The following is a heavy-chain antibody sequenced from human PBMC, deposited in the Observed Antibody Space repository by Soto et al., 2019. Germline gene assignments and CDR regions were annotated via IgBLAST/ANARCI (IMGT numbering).Heavy chain of an antibody. CDR2: IYWDDDK. Sequence: QITLKESGPTLVKPTQTLTLTCTFSGISLSTDAVGVAWIRQPPGKALEWLALIYWDDDKRYSPSLKSRLTIIKDTSKNQVVLTMTNIDPVDTATYYCAHRGEVATIISDAFDIWGPGTAVTVSS. CDR3: AHRGEVATIISDAFDI. D-gene: IGHD5-12*01. J-gene: IGHJ3*02. V-gene: IGHV2-5*02. CDR1: GISLSTDAVG.